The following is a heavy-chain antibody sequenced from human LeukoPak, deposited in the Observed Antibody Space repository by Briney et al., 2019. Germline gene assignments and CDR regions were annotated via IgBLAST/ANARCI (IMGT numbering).Heavy chain of an antibody. CDR2: ISSSGSTI. CDR3: AKNLGRRYCSSTSCYRKQVYYYYYYMDV. D-gene: IGHD2-2*01. J-gene: IGHJ6*03. CDR1: GFTFSSYE. Sequence: GGSLRLSXAASGFTFSSYEMNWVRQAPGKGLEWVSYISSSGSTIYYADSVKGRFTISRENAKNSLYLQMNSLRAEDTAVYYCAKNLGRRYCSSTSCYRKQVYYYYYYMDVWGKGTTVTVSS. V-gene: IGHV3-48*03.